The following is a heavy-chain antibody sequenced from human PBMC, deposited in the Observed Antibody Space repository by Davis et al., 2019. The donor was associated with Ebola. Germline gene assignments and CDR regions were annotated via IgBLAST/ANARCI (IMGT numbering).Heavy chain of an antibody. D-gene: IGHD2-2*01. Sequence: KVSCKGSGYSFTSYWISWVRQMPGKGLEGMGRIDPSDSYTNYNPSFQGHVTISADKSISTAYLQWSSLKASDTAMYYCAGSRYYYYGMDVWGQGTAVTVSS. CDR2: IDPSDSYT. V-gene: IGHV5-10-1*01. CDR3: AGSRYYYYGMDV. J-gene: IGHJ6*02. CDR1: GYSFTSYW.